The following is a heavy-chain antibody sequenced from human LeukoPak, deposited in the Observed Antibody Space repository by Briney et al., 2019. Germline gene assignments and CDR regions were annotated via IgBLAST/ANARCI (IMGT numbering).Heavy chain of an antibody. D-gene: IGHD6-6*01. J-gene: IGHJ6*02. CDR1: GFTVSSNY. CDR2: IYSGGST. Sequence: PGGSLRFSCAASGFTVSSNYMSWVRQAPGKGLEWVSVIYSGGSTYYADSVKGRFTISRDNSKNTLYLQMNSLRAEDTAVYYCARCARYYYGMDVWGQGTTVTVSS. CDR3: ARCARYYYGMDV. V-gene: IGHV3-53*01.